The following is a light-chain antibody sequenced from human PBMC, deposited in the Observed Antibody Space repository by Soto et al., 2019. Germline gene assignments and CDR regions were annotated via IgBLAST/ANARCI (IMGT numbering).Light chain of an antibody. CDR2: YAS. CDR3: QHYSNWPPT. V-gene: IGKV3-15*01. CDR1: ESVHSN. Sequence: EMVMTQSPATLSVSPGERVTLSCRASESVHSNLAWYQQKPRQGPSLLIYYASTRVTGVPDRFSGSGSGTEFTLTISSLQSEDFGVYYCQHYSNWPPTFGPGTKVEIK. J-gene: IGKJ3*01.